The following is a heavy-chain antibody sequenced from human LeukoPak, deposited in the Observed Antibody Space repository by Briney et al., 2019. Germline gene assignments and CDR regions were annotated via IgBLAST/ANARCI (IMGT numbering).Heavy chain of an antibody. Sequence: GESLKISCKGSGYSFTSYWIGWVRQMPGKGLEWMGIIYPGDSDTSYSPSFQGQVTISADKSSSTAYLQWSSLKASHTAMYYCARLFSQSQPDAFDIWGQGTMVTVSS. V-gene: IGHV5-51*01. CDR1: GYSFTSYW. CDR2: IYPGDSDT. CDR3: ARLFSQSQPDAFDI. J-gene: IGHJ3*02.